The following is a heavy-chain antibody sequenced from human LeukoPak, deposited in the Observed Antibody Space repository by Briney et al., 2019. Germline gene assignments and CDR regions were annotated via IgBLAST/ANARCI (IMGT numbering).Heavy chain of an antibody. CDR2: ISTSSSYI. J-gene: IGHJ6*03. V-gene: IGHV3-21*01. Sequence: GGSLRLSCAASGFTFSGYCMNWVRQAPGKGLEWVSSISTSSSYIYYADSVKGRFTISRDNAKNSLYLQMNSLRAEDTAVYYCARDENYYGSGGTDNYYYYYYMDVWGKGTTVTVSS. CDR3: ARDENYYGSGGTDNYYYYYYMDV. CDR1: GFTFSGYC. D-gene: IGHD3-10*01.